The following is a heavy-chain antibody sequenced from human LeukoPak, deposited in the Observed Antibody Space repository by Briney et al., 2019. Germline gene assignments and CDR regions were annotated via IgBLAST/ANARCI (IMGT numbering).Heavy chain of an antibody. Sequence: GGSLRLSCAASGFTFSSYSMNWVRQAPGKGLEWVSSISSSSSYIYYADSVKGRFTISRDNAKNSLYLQMNSLRAEDTAVYYCARGAYYYDSSGYSPPTQIDYWGQGTLVTVSS. V-gene: IGHV3-21*01. D-gene: IGHD3-22*01. CDR1: GFTFSSYS. CDR2: ISSSSSYI. J-gene: IGHJ4*02. CDR3: ARGAYYYDSSGYSPPTQIDY.